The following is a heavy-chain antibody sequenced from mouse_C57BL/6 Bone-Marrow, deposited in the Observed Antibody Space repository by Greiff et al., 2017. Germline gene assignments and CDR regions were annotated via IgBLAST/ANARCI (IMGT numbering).Heavy chain of an antibody. Sequence: QVQLKESGPGLVQPSQSLSITCTVSGFSLTSSGVHWVRQSPGKGLEWLGVIWRGGSTDYNAAFMSRLGIPKANPKSQVFFKMNSLQADDTAIYFYSKDDDGPNGYIDVWGTGTTVTVSS. CDR1: GFSLTSSG. V-gene: IGHV2-5*01. CDR3: SKDDDGPNGYIDV. D-gene: IGHD2-4*01. CDR2: IWRGGST. J-gene: IGHJ1*03.